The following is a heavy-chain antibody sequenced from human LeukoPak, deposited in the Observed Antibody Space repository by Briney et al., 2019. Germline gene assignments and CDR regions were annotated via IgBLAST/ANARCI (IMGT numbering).Heavy chain of an antibody. CDR3: ARGFWSGYYFYFDY. CDR1: GGSISSGGYY. D-gene: IGHD3-3*01. CDR2: IYYSGST. J-gene: IGHJ4*02. V-gene: IGHV4-31*03. Sequence: PSETLSLTCTVSGGSISSGGYYWSWIRQHPGKGLEWIGYIYYSGSTYYNPSLKSRVTISVDTSKNQFSLKLSSVTAADTAVYYCARGFWSGYYFYFDYWGQGTLVTVSS.